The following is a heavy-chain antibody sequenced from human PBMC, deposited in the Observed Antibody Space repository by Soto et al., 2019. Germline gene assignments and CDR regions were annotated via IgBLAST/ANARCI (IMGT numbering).Heavy chain of an antibody. V-gene: IGHV6-1*01. CDR3: ASSRQGYCSSTSCYRNNWFDP. J-gene: IGHJ5*02. D-gene: IGHD2-2*02. CDR1: GDSVSSNSAA. CDR2: TYYRSKWYN. Sequence: SQTLSLTCAISGDSVSSNSAAWNWIRQSPSRGLEWLGRTYYRSKWYNDYAVSVKSRITINPDTSKNQFSLQLNSVTPEDTAVYYCASSRQGYCSSTSCYRNNWFDPWGQGTLVAASS.